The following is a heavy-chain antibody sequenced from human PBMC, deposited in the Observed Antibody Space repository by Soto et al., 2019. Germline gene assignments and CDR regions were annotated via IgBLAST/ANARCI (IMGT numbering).Heavy chain of an antibody. CDR2: IYWDDDK. J-gene: IGHJ4*01. D-gene: IGHD2-8*01. Sequence: QITLRESGPTRVKPTQTLMLTCTFSGFSLTTRPVGVAWIRQPPGKALEWLAVIYWDDDKRYNTSLKSRLTNAKHHSQSQVVLTRAYIHPVDTATYFCANRGDINGNWDQGHLDHWGQGTLVNVSS. CDR1: GFSLTTRPVG. CDR3: ANRGDINGNWDQGHLDH. V-gene: IGHV2-5*02.